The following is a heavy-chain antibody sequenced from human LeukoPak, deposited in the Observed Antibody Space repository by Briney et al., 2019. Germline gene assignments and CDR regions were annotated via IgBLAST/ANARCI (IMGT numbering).Heavy chain of an antibody. CDR2: MNPNSGNT. CDR1: GYTFTIYD. V-gene: IGHV1-8*03. Sequence: ASVKVSCKASGYTFTIYDINWMRQATGQGLEWMGWMNPNSGNTGYAQKFQGRVNITRNTSISTAYMELSSLRSEDTAVYYCARGPYYDFWSGYYKGDYFDYWGQGTLVTVSS. CDR3: ARGPYYDFWSGYYKGDYFDY. D-gene: IGHD3-3*01. J-gene: IGHJ4*02.